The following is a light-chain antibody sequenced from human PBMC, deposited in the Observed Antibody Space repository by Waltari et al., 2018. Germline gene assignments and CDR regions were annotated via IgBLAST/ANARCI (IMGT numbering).Light chain of an antibody. CDR3: QQGHSPPFT. V-gene: IGKV1-39*01. CDR1: QSFNTY. CDR2: AAS. J-gene: IGKJ3*01. Sequence: DIQMTQSPSSLSASVGDSVTITCRASQSFNTYLNWYQQKPGKAPELLIYAASSLQSGVPSAFSGSGSGTDFTLTISSLQPEDFATYFCQQGHSPPFTFGPGTKVDIK.